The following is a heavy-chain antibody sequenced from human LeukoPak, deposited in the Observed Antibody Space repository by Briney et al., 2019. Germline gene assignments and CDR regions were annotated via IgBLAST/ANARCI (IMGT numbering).Heavy chain of an antibody. Sequence: ASVTVSCKASGGTFSSYAISWVRQAPGQGLEWMGGIIPIFGTANYAQKFQGRVTITADKSTSTAYMELSGLRSDDTAMYYCARDVQWGLLDYWGQGTPVTVSS. CDR1: GGTFSSYA. J-gene: IGHJ4*02. V-gene: IGHV1-69*06. D-gene: IGHD2-21*02. CDR2: IIPIFGTA. CDR3: ARDVQWGLLDY.